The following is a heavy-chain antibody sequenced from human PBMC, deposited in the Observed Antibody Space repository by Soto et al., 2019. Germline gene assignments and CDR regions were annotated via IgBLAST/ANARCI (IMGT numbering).Heavy chain of an antibody. CDR2: FIPIFGTS. V-gene: IGHV1-69*12. CDR3: ARDLSAKYCSGGSCYSVDY. J-gene: IGHJ4*02. Sequence: QVQLVQSGAEVKKPGSSVKVSCKASGGTFSSYAISWVRQAPGQGLEWMGGFIPIFGTSNYAQKFQGRVTIPADECRSTAYRELSSLRSEVTAVYCCARDLSAKYCSGGSCYSVDYWGQGTLVTVSS. D-gene: IGHD2-15*01. CDR1: GGTFSSYA.